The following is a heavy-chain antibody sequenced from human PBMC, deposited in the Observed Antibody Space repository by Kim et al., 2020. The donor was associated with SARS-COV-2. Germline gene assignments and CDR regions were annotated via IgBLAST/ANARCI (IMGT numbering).Heavy chain of an antibody. V-gene: IGHV3-23*01. CDR2: IDGSDGTT. D-gene: IGHD2-21*01. CDR3: VKGGWGSIWDH. J-gene: IGHJ4*02. Sequence: GGSLRLSCTTSGFTFTVYAMSWVRQAPGKGLEWVSSIDGSDGTTYFVDSVKGRFTISRDNSKNTLYLQMSTLRADDTAVYYCVKGGWGSIWDHWGQGTLVTVAS. CDR1: GFTFTVYA.